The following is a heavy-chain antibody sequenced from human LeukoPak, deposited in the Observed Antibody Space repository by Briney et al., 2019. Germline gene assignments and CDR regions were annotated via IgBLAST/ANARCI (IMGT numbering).Heavy chain of an antibody. CDR1: GFTFTSYG. CDR3: AREQWPWQYAFDI. V-gene: IGHV3-48*01. J-gene: IGHJ3*02. Sequence: GRSLRLSCAASGFTFTSYGMNWVRQAPGKGLEWVSYISSSSSTIYYADSVKGRFTISRDNAKNSLYLQMNSLRAEDTAVYYCAREQWPWQYAFDIWGQGTMVTVSS. D-gene: IGHD2-8*01. CDR2: ISSSSSTI.